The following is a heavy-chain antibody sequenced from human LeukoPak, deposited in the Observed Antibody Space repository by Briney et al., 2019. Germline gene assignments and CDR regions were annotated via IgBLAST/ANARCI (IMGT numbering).Heavy chain of an antibody. Sequence: GGSLRLSCAASGFTLSIYAMNCVRQAPGRGLGWVSSICRSGSYIFFADSVKGRFSISRDNAMNSLYMQMNSLRAEDTAVYYCARGEGYYDSSGYYLPAFDIWGQGTMVTVSS. V-gene: IGHV3-21*01. J-gene: IGHJ3*02. CDR2: ICRSGSYI. CDR1: GFTLSIYA. CDR3: ARGEGYYDSSGYYLPAFDI. D-gene: IGHD3-22*01.